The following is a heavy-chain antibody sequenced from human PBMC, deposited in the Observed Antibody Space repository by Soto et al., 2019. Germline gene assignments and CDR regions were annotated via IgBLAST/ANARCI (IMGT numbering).Heavy chain of an antibody. D-gene: IGHD3-10*01. V-gene: IGHV1-18*04. CDR1: GYTFTSYG. J-gene: IGHJ4*02. Sequence: QVQLVQSGAEVKKPGASVKVSCKASGYTFTSYGISWVRQAPGQGLEWMGWISAYNGNTNYAQKLQGRVTMTTDTSTSTAYMELRSLRSDDTAVYYCVREQDTYYYGSGSYPYYFDYWGQGTLVTVSS. CDR3: VREQDTYYYGSGSYPYYFDY. CDR2: ISAYNGNT.